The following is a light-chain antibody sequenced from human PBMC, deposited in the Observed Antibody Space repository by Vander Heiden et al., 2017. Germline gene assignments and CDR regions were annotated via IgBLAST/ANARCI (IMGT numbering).Light chain of an antibody. Sequence: EIVMTQSPATLSVSPGERATLSCRASQPVGTNLAWSQSKPGQAPRLTIYGVTNRATGIPARFSGSGSGTEYTLTISSLQSEDFAVYYCQQSNNWPPDIAFGPGT. CDR1: QPVGTN. V-gene: IGKV3-15*01. J-gene: IGKJ3*01. CDR3: QQSNNWPPDIA. CDR2: GVT.